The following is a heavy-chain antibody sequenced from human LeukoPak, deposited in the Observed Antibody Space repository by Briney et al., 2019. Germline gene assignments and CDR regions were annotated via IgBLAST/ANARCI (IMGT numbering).Heavy chain of an antibody. CDR3: ATVEYSSGWYLTGENYFDY. CDR2: FDPEDGET. CDR1: GYTLTELS. V-gene: IGHV1-24*01. Sequence: ASVKVSCKVSGYTLTELSMHWVRQAPGKGLEWMGGFDPEDGETIYAQKFQGRVTMTEDTSTDTAYMELSSLRSEDTAVYYCATVEYSSGWYLTGENYFDYWGQGTLVTVSS. D-gene: IGHD6-19*01. J-gene: IGHJ4*02.